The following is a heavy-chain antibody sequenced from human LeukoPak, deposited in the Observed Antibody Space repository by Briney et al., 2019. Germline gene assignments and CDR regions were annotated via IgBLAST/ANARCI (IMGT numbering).Heavy chain of an antibody. D-gene: IGHD2-15*01. J-gene: IGHJ3*02. V-gene: IGHV1-18*01. CDR3: ATDRSGATLPLDAFDI. CDR1: GYTFTSYG. CDR2: ISAYNGNT. Sequence: GASVKVSCKASGYTFTSYGISWVRQAPGQGLEWMGWISAYNGNTNYAQKLQGRVTMTTDTSTSTAYMELRSLRSDNTAVYYCATDRSGATLPLDAFDIWGQGTMVTVSS.